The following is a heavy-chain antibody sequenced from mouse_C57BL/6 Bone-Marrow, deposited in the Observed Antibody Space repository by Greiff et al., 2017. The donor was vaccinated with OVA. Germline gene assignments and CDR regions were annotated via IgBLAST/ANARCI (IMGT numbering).Heavy chain of an antibody. D-gene: IGHD3-2*02. CDR1: GFSLTSYG. CDR2: IWSDGST. V-gene: IGHV2-6-1*01. CDR3: ARQFGQLRPYAMDY. Sequence: VQLVESGPGLVAPSQSLSITCTVSGFSLTSYGVHWVRPPPGKGLEWLVVIWSDGSTTYNSALKSRLSISKDNSKSQVFLKMNSLQTDDTAMYYCARQFGQLRPYAMDYWGQGTSVTVSS. J-gene: IGHJ4*01.